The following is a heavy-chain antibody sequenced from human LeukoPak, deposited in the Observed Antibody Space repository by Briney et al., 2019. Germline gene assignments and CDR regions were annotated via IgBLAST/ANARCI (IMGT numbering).Heavy chain of an antibody. CDR3: ARRVTFGGSIVAAFDI. CDR2: IYPGDFDT. V-gene: IGHV5-51*01. CDR1: GYIFTNYW. D-gene: IGHD3-16*02. J-gene: IGHJ3*02. Sequence: GESLKISCKGSGYIFTNYWIGWVRQMPGKGLEWMGIIYPGDFDTRYSPSFEGRVTISAEKSISTAYLQWSSLRASDTAIYYCARRVTFGGSIVAAFDIWGQGTMVTVSS.